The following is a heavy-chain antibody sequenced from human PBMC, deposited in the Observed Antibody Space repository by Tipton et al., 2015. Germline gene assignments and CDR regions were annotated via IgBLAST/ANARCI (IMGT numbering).Heavy chain of an antibody. CDR3: ARDLGQQLVGPYYFHYAMDV. CDR1: GGSISSYY. J-gene: IGHJ6*02. CDR2: IYYSGST. Sequence: TLSLTCTVSGGSISSYYWSWIRQAPGGGLEWIGYIYYSGSTNYNPSLKSRVTISVDTSKDQFSLKLSSVTAADTAVYYCARDLGQQLVGPYYFHYAMDVWGQGTSVTVSS. D-gene: IGHD6-6*01. V-gene: IGHV4-59*01.